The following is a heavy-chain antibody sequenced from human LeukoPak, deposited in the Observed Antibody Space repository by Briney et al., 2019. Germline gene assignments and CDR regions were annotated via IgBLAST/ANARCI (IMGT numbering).Heavy chain of an antibody. CDR2: ISYDGSNK. J-gene: IGHJ4*02. CDR1: GFTFSSYA. V-gene: IGHV3-30*04. CDR3: SRGARKGDDYGGFFDY. Sequence: GGSLRLSCAASGFTFSSYAMHWVRQAPGKGLEWVAVISYDGSNKYYADSVKGRFTISRDNSKNTLYLQMNSLRADDTAVYYCSRGARKGDDYGGFFDYWGQGTLVTVSS. D-gene: IGHD4-23*01.